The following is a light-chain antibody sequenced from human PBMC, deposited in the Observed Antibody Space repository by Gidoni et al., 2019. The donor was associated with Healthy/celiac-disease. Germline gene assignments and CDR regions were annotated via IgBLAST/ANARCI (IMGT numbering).Light chain of an antibody. CDR2: AAS. CDR3: QQLNSYCS. V-gene: IGKV1-9*01. CDR1: QGISSY. Sequence: DIQLTQSPSFLSASVGDRVTITCRASQGISSYLAWYQQKPGKAPKLLFYAASTLQSGVPSRFSGSGSGTEFTLTISSLQPEDFATYYCQQLNSYCSFGQGTKLEIK. J-gene: IGKJ2*04.